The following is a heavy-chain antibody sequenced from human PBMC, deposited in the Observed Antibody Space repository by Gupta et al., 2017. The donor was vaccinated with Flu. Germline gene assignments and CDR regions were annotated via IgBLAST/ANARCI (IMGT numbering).Heavy chain of an antibody. D-gene: IGHD6-13*01. CDR1: GGAISSYY. CDR2: TSYSGST. V-gene: IGHV4-59*01. J-gene: IGHJ5*02. CDR3: ARAYSSSRKNWFDP. Sequence: QVQLQESGPGMVKPSETLYLTCTVSGGAISSYYWSWIRQPPGKGLEWIGYTSYSGSTNYNPSLKSRVTISVDTSKNQFSLKLSSVTAADTAVYYCARAYSSSRKNWFDPWGQGTLVTVSS.